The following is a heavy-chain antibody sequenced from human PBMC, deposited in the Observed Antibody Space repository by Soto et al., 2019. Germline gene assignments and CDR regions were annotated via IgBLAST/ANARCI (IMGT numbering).Heavy chain of an antibody. V-gene: IGHV1-18*01. CDR1: GYTFTSYG. CDR3: GREGIAARGRSYYYSYNDMDG. J-gene: IGHJ6*03. Sequence: QVQLVQSGAEVKKPGASVKVSCKASGYTFTSYGISWVRQAPGQGLEWMGWISAYNGNTNYAQKRPGRVTMTTDTSTSTAYMELKSLRSDDTAVYYCGREGIAARGRSYYYSYNDMDGWGKGTTVTVSS. CDR2: ISAYNGNT. D-gene: IGHD6-6*01.